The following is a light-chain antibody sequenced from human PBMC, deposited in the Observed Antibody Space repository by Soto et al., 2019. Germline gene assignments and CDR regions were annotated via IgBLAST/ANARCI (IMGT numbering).Light chain of an antibody. CDR1: SSDIGAYNS. CDR3: RWRKTRNPDV. CDR2: EVS. J-gene: IGLJ2*01. Sequence: QSVLTQPASVSGSPGQSITISCTGTSSDIGAYNSVSWYQQHPGTAHKLMIYEVSNRPSGVSNRFSASKSGKTASLTIAGLPAEDEDDYYGRWRKTRNPDVFGAGTKLTVL. V-gene: IGLV2-14*01.